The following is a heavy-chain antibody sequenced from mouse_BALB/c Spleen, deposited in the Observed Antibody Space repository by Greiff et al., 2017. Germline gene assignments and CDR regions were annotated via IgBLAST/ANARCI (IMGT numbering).Heavy chain of an antibody. Sequence: EVMLVESGGYLVKPGGSLKLSCAASGFTFSSYGMSWVRQTPDKRLEWVATISSGGSYTYYPDSVKGRFTISRDNAKNTLYLQMSSLKSEDTAMYYCARNGYDVAWFAYWGQGTLVTVSA. CDR3: ARNGYDVAWFAY. CDR2: ISSGGSYT. CDR1: GFTFSSYG. D-gene: IGHD2-2*01. J-gene: IGHJ3*01. V-gene: IGHV5-6*01.